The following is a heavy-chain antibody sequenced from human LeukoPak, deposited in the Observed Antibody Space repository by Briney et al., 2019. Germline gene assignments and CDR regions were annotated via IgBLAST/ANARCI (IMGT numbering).Heavy chain of an antibody. Sequence: GGSLRLSCAASGFVFSTYTMNWVRQAPGKELEWVSSISSRSTHIYYADSVKGRFIISRDNAKNSLYLQMNSLRAEDTALYYCTRAKPGEHSYYDMDVWGKGTTVTVSS. D-gene: IGHD2-21*01. CDR3: TRAKPGEHSYYDMDV. V-gene: IGHV3-21*01. J-gene: IGHJ6*04. CDR1: GFVFSTYT. CDR2: ISSRSTHI.